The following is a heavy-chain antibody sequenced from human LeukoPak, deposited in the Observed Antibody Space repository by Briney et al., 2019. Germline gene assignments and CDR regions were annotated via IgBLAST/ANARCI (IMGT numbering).Heavy chain of an antibody. CDR2: INPNSGGT. D-gene: IGHD3-10*01. V-gene: IGHV1-2*02. Sequence: ASVKVSCKASGYTFTGYYMHWVRQAPGQGLEWMGWINPNSGGTNYAQKFQGRVTMTRDTSISTAYMELSRLRSDGTAVYYCARDRREVYKYGSGTFKFGENFFDSWGQGTLVTVSS. CDR1: GYTFTGYY. J-gene: IGHJ4*02. CDR3: ARDRREVYKYGSGTFKFGENFFDS.